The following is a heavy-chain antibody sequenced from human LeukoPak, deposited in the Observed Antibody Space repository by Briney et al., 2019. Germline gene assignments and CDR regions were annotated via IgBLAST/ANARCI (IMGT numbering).Heavy chain of an antibody. D-gene: IGHD4-11*01. V-gene: IGHV3-23*01. J-gene: IGHJ4*02. CDR1: GFTFSSYA. CDR2: ISGSGGST. CDR3: AKATNSNYGYYLDY. Sequence: PGGSLRLSCAASGFTFSSYAMSWVRQAPGKGLEWVSAISGSGGSTYYADSVKGRFTISRDNSKNTLSLQMNSLRAEDTAVYYCAKATNSNYGYYLDYWGQGTLVTVSS.